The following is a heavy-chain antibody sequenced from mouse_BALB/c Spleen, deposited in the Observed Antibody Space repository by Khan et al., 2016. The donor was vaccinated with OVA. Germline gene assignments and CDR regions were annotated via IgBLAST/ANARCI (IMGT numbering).Heavy chain of an antibody. J-gene: IGHJ4*01. Sequence: QVQLKQSGPGLVAPSQSLSITCTISGFSLTNYGIHWVRQRPGKGLEWLVVIWSDGSTTYNSALKSRLTISKDNSKSQVFLKMNSLQTDDTAMYFCARQPYYHYNIMDYWGQGTSVTVSS. V-gene: IGHV2-6-1*01. D-gene: IGHD2-10*01. CDR3: ARQPYYHYNIMDY. CDR1: GFSLTNYG. CDR2: IWSDGST.